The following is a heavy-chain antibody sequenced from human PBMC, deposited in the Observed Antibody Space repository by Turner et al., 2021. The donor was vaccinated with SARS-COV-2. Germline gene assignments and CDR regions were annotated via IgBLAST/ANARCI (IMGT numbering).Heavy chain of an antibody. J-gene: IGHJ5*02. CDR2: CDPEDGKT. CDR3: ATAPHTWPKGVCHPWFDP. V-gene: IGHV1-24*01. Sequence: QVQLVRSGAEVQKPGASVKVSGKVSGATLTELSMHWVRQDPGKGHEWMGSCDPEDGKTLYAQKLQGRVTMTEDKSTDTAYLELSTLRSEDAAGYYSATAPHTWPKGVCHPWFDPWGQGTLVTVSS. D-gene: IGHD2-8*01. CDR1: GATLTELS.